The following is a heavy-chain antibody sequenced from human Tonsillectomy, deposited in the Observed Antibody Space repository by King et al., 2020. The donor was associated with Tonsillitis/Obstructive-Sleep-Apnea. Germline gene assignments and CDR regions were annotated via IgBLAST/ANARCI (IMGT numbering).Heavy chain of an antibody. CDR1: GGSISSSRYY. CDR3: VRHADDMDNYYYYMDV. V-gene: IGHV4-39*01. CDR2: IYYNGDT. J-gene: IGHJ6*03. D-gene: IGHD3-9*01. Sequence: QLQESGPGLVKPSETLSLSCFVSGGSISSSRYYWGWIRQPPGKGLEWIGTIYYNGDTYYNPSLKSRVTVTIDTSEIQFYPNLTSVTAADTAVYYCVRHADDMDNYYYYMDVWGKGTAVTVPS.